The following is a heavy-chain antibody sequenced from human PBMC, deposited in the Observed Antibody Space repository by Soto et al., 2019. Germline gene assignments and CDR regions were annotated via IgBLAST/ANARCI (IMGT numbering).Heavy chain of an antibody. J-gene: IGHJ4*02. CDR3: ARNPWMDCSGGSCLSIDY. Sequence: PSETLYLTCTVSGGSISSGGYYWSWIRQHPGKGLEWIGYIYYSGSTYYNPSLKSRVTISVDTSKNQFSLKLSSVTAADTAVYYCARNPWMDCSGGSCLSIDYWGQGTLVTVSS. CDR2: IYYSGST. V-gene: IGHV4-31*03. D-gene: IGHD2-15*01. CDR1: GGSISSGGYY.